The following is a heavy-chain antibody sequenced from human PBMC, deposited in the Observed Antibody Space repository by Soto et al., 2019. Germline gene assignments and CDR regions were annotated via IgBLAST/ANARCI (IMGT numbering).Heavy chain of an antibody. CDR1: GVSLSTSGVG. D-gene: IGHD6-13*01. Sequence: QITLKESGPTLVKPTQTLTLTCIFSGVSLSTSGVGVGWIRQPPGKALEWLALIFWDDDKRYSPSLKSRLTITKDSSKNQAVPTMTNMDPADTATYYCAHRGGNSLTFDYWGQGTLVTVSS. V-gene: IGHV2-5*02. CDR3: AHRGGNSLTFDY. J-gene: IGHJ4*02. CDR2: IFWDDDK.